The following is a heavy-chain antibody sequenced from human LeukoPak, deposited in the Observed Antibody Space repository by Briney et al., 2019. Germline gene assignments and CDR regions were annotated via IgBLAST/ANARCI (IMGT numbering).Heavy chain of an antibody. Sequence: PSETLSLTCTVSGGSISSYYWSWIRQPPGKGLEWIGYIYYSGSTNCNPSLKSRATISVDTSKNQFSLKLSSVTAADTAVYYCARVRLLTFGGAIVRHYFDYWGQGTLVTVSS. CDR1: GGSISSYY. CDR3: ARVRLLTFGGAIVRHYFDY. V-gene: IGHV4-59*01. J-gene: IGHJ4*02. D-gene: IGHD3-16*02. CDR2: IYYSGST.